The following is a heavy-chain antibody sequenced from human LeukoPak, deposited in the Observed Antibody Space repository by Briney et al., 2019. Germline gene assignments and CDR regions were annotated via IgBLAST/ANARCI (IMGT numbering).Heavy chain of an antibody. D-gene: IGHD2-2*01. CDR3: ARPAGRLVVPAARYFQH. Sequence: PSETLSLTCAVYGGSYSGYYWSWIRQPPGKGLEWIGEINHSGSTNYNPSLKSRVTISVDTSKNQFSLKLSSVTTPDTAVYYCARPAGRLVVPAARYFQHWGQGTLVTVSS. J-gene: IGHJ1*01. CDR1: GGSYSGYY. V-gene: IGHV4-34*01. CDR2: INHSGST.